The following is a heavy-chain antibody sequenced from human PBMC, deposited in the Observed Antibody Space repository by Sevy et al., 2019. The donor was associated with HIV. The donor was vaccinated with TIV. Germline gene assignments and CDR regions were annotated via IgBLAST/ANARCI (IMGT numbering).Heavy chain of an antibody. Sequence: SETLSLTCTVSGDSVSRYFWAWIRQPAGKGLEWIGRINTSGSTNYNPSLKSRVTMSVDTSKSQFSLIVTSLTAADTAIYFCARSNWVTATNGFSKSYYFDYWGQGSLVTVSS. J-gene: IGHJ4*02. D-gene: IGHD7-27*01. CDR1: GDSVSRYF. CDR2: INTSGST. CDR3: ARSNWVTATNGFSKSYYFDY. V-gene: IGHV4-4*07.